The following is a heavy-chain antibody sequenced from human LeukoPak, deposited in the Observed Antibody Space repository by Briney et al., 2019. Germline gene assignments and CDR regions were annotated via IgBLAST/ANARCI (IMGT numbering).Heavy chain of an antibody. Sequence: ASVKVSCKASGYNFTGYYIHWVRQAPGQGLEWMGWINPTSGGTKYAQKFQGRVTMTWDTSISTAYMDLSRLRSDDPAVYFCARDPPRVGAPDYWGQGTLLTVSS. V-gene: IGHV1-2*02. CDR3: ARDPPRVGAPDY. D-gene: IGHD1-26*01. CDR1: GYNFTGYY. J-gene: IGHJ4*02. CDR2: INPTSGGT.